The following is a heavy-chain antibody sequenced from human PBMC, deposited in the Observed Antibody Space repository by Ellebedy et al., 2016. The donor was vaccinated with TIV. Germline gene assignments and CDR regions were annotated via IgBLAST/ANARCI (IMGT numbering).Heavy chain of an antibody. Sequence: ASVKVSCKASGYTFTNNGISWVRQAPGQGLEWMGWINVYNSNTNYAQRFQGRVTLTADTSTSTAYMELRSLRSDDTAVYYCARSGGSGHRFDFWGQGTLVTVSS. CDR2: INVYNSNT. J-gene: IGHJ4*02. D-gene: IGHD2-15*01. CDR1: GYTFTNNG. CDR3: ARSGGSGHRFDF. V-gene: IGHV1-18*01.